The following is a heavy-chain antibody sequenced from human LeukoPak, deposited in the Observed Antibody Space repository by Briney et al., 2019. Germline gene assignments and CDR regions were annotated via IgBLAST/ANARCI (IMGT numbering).Heavy chain of an antibody. CDR2: ISGSGATT. CDR3: AKEGTSNSAFDN. J-gene: IGHJ4*02. D-gene: IGHD6-6*01. Sequence: PGVSLRLSCAASGFTFSTYAMSWVRQAPGKGLEWVPAISGSGATTYYADSVKGRFTISRDNSKNTLSLKMSSLRAEDTAVYYCAKEGTSNSAFDNWGQGTLVTVSS. V-gene: IGHV3-23*01. CDR1: GFTFSTYA.